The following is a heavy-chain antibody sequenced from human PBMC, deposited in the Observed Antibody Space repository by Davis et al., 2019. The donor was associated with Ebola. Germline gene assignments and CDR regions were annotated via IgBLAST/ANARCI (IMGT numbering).Heavy chain of an antibody. D-gene: IGHD6-19*01. CDR1: GGSFSGYY. J-gene: IGHJ4*02. Sequence: SQTLSLTCAVYGGSFSGYYWSWIRQPPGKGLEWIGEINHSGSTNYNPSLKSRVTISVDTSRNQFSLNLTSVTAADTAIYYCTLGAGWLTDYWGQGALVTVSS. CDR3: TLGAGWLTDY. CDR2: INHSGST. V-gene: IGHV4-34*03.